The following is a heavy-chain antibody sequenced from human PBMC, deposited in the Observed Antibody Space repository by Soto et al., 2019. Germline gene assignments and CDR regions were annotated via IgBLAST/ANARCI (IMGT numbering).Heavy chain of an antibody. J-gene: IGHJ6*02. CDR2: IIPIFGTA. V-gene: IGHV1-69*12. Sequence: QVQLVQSGAEVKKPGSSVKVSCKASGGTFSSYAISWVRQAPGQGLEWMGGIIPIFGTANYAQKFQGRVTITADESTSTAYMELSRLRSEDTAVYYCARVDYDLLPGYYCYYGMDVWGQGTTVTVSS. CDR1: GGTFSSYA. CDR3: ARVDYDLLPGYYCYYGMDV. D-gene: IGHD3-9*01.